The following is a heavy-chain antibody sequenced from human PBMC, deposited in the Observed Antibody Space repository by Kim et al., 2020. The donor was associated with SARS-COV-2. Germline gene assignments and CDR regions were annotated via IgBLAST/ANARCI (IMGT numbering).Heavy chain of an antibody. Sequence: HPPSRTSRVTISVDTSKNQFSLKRSSVTAADTAVYYCARVGDYGWGGPDYWGQGTLVTVSS. CDR3: ARVGDYGWGGPDY. V-gene: IGHV4-34*01. J-gene: IGHJ4*02. D-gene: IGHD3-16*01.